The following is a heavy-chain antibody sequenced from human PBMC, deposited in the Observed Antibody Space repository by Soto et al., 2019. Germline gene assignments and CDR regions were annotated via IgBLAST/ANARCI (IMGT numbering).Heavy chain of an antibody. CDR3: ARGSQFYCDSTAHFQC. CDR2: ISPYNGKT. V-gene: IGHV1-18*04. J-gene: IGHJ1*01. Sequence: QVQLVQSGAEVKKPGASVKVSCKASGYTFSRYAINWVRQAPGQGLEWMGWISPYNGKTNYAQKLQDRVIMTTDTSRSTAYMELRSLRSDDTAVYSCARGSQFYCDSTAHFQCWGRGTLVTVSS. D-gene: IGHD3-22*01. CDR1: GYTFSRYA.